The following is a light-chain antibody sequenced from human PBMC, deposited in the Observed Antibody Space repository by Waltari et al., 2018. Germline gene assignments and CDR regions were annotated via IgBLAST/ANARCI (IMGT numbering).Light chain of an antibody. CDR3: QQYNTYPRT. CDR1: QSISTW. J-gene: IGKJ1*01. CDR2: KAS. Sequence: DIQITPSPYTLSASVGDRVTIICRASQSISTWLAWYQQKPGKAPKLLIYKASTVERGVPSRFSGGGSGTEFTLTISSLQPDDFATYYCQQYNTYPRTFGQGTKVEIK. V-gene: IGKV1-5*03.